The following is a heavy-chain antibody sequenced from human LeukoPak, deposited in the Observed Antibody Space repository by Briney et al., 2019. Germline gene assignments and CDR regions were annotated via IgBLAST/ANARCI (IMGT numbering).Heavy chain of an antibody. D-gene: IGHD3-10*01. CDR2: INQDGSEK. CDR3: TRGGRYYLGY. V-gene: IGHV3-7*01. CDR1: GFTFSYYW. J-gene: IGHJ4*02. Sequence: PGGSLRLSCGASGFTFSYYWMSWVRQVPGKGLECVANINQDGSEKNYVDSVKGRFTISRDDVENSLYLQMDTLRAEDTAVYYCTRGGRYYLGYWGQGTLVTVSS.